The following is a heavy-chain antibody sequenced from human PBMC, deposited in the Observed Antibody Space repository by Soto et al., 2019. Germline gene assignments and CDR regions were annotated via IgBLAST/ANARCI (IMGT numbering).Heavy chain of an antibody. V-gene: IGHV4-30-2*01. CDR2: IYHSGST. CDR3: ARDLNYYDSSGAYYYGMDV. D-gene: IGHD3-22*01. J-gene: IGHJ6*02. CDR1: GGSISSGGYS. Sequence: SETLSLTCAVSGGSISSGGYSWSWIRQPPGKGLEWIGYIYHSGSTYYNPSLKSRVTISVDRSKNQFSLKLSSVTAADTAVYYCARDLNYYDSSGAYYYGMDVWGQGTTVTVSS.